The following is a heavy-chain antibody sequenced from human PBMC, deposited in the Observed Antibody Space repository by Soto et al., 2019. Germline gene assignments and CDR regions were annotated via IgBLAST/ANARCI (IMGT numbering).Heavy chain of an antibody. J-gene: IGHJ6*03. CDR1: GGSISSSSYY. V-gene: IGHV4-39*02. D-gene: IGHD2-15*01. Sequence: QLQLQESGPGLVKPSETLSLTCTVSGGSISSSSYYWGWIRQPPGKGLEWIGSIYYSGSTYYNPSLISRVTIAVDTSENQFSLNLSSVPGAETALYYCARDSMYPGPLEDSDSMDAWGKGTTVTVSS. CDR2: IYYSGST. CDR3: ARDSMYPGPLEDSDSMDA.